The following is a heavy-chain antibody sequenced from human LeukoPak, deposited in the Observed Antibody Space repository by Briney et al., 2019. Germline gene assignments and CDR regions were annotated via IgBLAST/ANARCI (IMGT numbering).Heavy chain of an antibody. CDR1: GFTFDDYA. CDR2: ISWDGGST. J-gene: IGHJ6*03. V-gene: IGHV3-43D*03. CDR3: AKEVLRFLEWSPYSYMDV. Sequence: GGSLRLSCAASGFTFDDYAMHWVRQAPGKGLEWVSLISWDGGSTYYADSVKGRFTISRGNSKNSLYLQMNSLRAEDTALYYCAKEVLRFLEWSPYSYMDVWGKGTTVTVSS. D-gene: IGHD3-3*01.